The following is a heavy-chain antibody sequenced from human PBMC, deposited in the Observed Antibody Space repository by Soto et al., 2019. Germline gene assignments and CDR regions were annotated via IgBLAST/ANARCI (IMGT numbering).Heavy chain of an antibody. Sequence: QVQLVESGGGVVQPGKSLRLSCVASGFTFSGYAMHWIRQAPGKAPEWVALISSDGSSTLYADSVRGRFTISSDNSRDNLYLQLNSLRPDDTAVFSCASGAYRYFDYWGQGTLVTVSS. CDR3: ASGAYRYFDY. D-gene: IGHD3-10*01. CDR1: GFTFSGYA. J-gene: IGHJ4*02. CDR2: ISSDGSST. V-gene: IGHV3-30-3*01.